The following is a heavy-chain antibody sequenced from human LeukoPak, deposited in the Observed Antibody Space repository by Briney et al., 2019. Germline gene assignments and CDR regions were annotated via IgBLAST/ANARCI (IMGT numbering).Heavy chain of an antibody. V-gene: IGHV3-30*02. Sequence: GGSLRLSCAASGFTFSSYGMHWVRQAPGKGLEWVAFIRYDGSNKYYADSVKGRFTISRDNAKNSLYLQMNSLRAEDTAVYYCARISGYSSGWYPFDYWGQGTLVTVSS. D-gene: IGHD6-19*01. CDR1: GFTFSSYG. CDR2: IRYDGSNK. CDR3: ARISGYSSGWYPFDY. J-gene: IGHJ4*02.